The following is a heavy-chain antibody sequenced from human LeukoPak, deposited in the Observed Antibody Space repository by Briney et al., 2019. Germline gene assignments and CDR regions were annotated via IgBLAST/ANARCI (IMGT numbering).Heavy chain of an antibody. Sequence: GGSLRLSCAASGFTFSTYSMNWVRQAPGKGLEWVSYISGSSDTIYYADSVKGRFTISRHNGKDSLYLQMNSLRAEDTAVYYCLTIVETTIDAFDIWGQGTMVTVSS. CDR1: GFTFSTYS. V-gene: IGHV3-48*01. D-gene: IGHD1-26*01. CDR3: LTIVETTIDAFDI. CDR2: ISGSSDTI. J-gene: IGHJ3*02.